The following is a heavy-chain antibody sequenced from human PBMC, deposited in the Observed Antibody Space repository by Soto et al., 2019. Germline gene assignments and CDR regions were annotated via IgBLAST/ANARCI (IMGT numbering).Heavy chain of an antibody. V-gene: IGHV3-23*01. CDR2: ISGSGGST. Sequence: GGSLRLSCAASGFTFSSYAMSWVRQAPGKGLEWVSAISGSGGSTYYADSVKGRFTISRDNSKNTLYLQMNSLSAEDTAVYYCAKHQKDIVVVVAASHAFDIWGQGTMVTVSS. CDR3: AKHQKDIVVVVAASHAFDI. CDR1: GFTFSSYA. J-gene: IGHJ3*02. D-gene: IGHD2-15*01.